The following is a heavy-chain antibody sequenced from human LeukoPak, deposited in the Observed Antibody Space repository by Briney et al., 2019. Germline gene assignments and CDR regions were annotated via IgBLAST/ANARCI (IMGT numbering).Heavy chain of an antibody. V-gene: IGHV5-51*01. D-gene: IGHD3-10*01. Sequence: GASLKISCKGSRSRFTSYWIGWVRQMPGKGLEWMGIIYPGDSDTRYSPSFQGHDTISGVKSNSIPYPRWSSLKAPDTAMYYCARTSGKLLAGYAFDIWGQGAMVTGSS. CDR1: RSRFTSYW. CDR2: IYPGDSDT. CDR3: ARTSGKLLAGYAFDI. J-gene: IGHJ3*02.